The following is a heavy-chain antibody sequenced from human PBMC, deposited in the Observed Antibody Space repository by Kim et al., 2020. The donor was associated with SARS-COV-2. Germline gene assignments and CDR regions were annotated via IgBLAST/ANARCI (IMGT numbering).Heavy chain of an antibody. CDR3: ARDVGAHGHYSFDI. V-gene: IGHV4-59*11. D-gene: IGHD3-10*01. CDR2: IYSRGDT. CDR1: GTSFGSHF. Sequence: SETLSLTCNVSGTSFGSHFWTWIRQPPGKELEWIGYIYSRGDTNYNPSLKNRVTISADTSKTQFSLRLTSVTAADTAVYYCARDVGAHGHYSFDIWGPGILVSVSS. J-gene: IGHJ4*02.